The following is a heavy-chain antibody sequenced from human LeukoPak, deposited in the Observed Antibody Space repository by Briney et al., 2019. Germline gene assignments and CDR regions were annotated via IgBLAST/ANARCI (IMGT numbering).Heavy chain of an antibody. Sequence: PSETLSLTCTVSGYSISTGYYWSWIRQPPGKGLEWIGEINHSGSTNYNPSLKSRVTISVDTSKNQFSLKLSSVTAADTAVYYCARDGGLRLPLGWFDPWGQGTLVIVSS. D-gene: IGHD3-16*01. J-gene: IGHJ5*02. CDR3: ARDGGLRLPLGWFDP. V-gene: IGHV4-38-2*02. CDR1: GYSISTGYY. CDR2: INHSGST.